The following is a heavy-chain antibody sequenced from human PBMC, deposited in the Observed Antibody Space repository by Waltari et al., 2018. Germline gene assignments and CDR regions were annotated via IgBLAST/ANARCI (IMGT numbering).Heavy chain of an antibody. D-gene: IGHD6-19*01. CDR2: IKQDEIKK. J-gene: IGHJ6*02. Sequence: EMQLVESGGGLVQPGGSLRLSCVASGFTFSSYFMSWVRQAPGKGLVWVANIKQDEIKKYYVYSLKGRFTVSRDNAKNLVYLQMNSLRAEDTAVYYCARGWSGDYYGMDVWGQGTTVTVS. CDR3: ARGWSGDYYGMDV. CDR1: GFTFSSYF. V-gene: IGHV3-7*03.